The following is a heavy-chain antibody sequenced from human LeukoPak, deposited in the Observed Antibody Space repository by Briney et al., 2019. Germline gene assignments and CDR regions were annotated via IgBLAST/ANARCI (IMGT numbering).Heavy chain of an antibody. V-gene: IGHV3-23*01. Sequence: PGGSLRLSCAASGFTFSSYAMSWVRQAPGKGLEWVSAISGSGGSTYYADSVKGRFTISRDNSKNTLYLQMNSLRAEDTAVYYCAKDQGYCTNGVCYGYLSFGEPEYYFDYWGQGTLVTVSS. CDR3: AKDQGYCTNGVCYGYLSFGEPEYYFDY. D-gene: IGHD2-8*01. J-gene: IGHJ4*02. CDR2: ISGSGGST. CDR1: GFTFSSYA.